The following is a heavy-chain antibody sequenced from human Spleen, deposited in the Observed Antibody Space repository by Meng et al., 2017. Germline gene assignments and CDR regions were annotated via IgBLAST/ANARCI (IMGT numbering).Heavy chain of an antibody. CDR2: INHSGRT. J-gene: IGHJ4*02. D-gene: IGHD6-19*01. CDR3: ARLLRMSRRQFPPVVVAGEFDY. Sequence: SETLSLTCAVYGGSISGQYWSWIRQPPGKGLEWIGEINHSGRTTYNPSLKSRVAISLDTSKSQFSLRLTSVTAADTAVYYCARLLRMSRRQFPPVVVAGEFDYWGQGTLVTVSS. V-gene: IGHV4-34*01. CDR1: GGSISGQY.